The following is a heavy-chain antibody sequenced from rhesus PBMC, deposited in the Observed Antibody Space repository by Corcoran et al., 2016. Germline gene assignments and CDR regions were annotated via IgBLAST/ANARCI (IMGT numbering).Heavy chain of an antibody. Sequence: QVQLQESGPGLVKPSETLSLTCAVSGGSSSDSYYWNWIRQPPGKGLEWIGDVAYSGSTTYPPALKRRVTISRDTAENQFSLKLSSGTAADTAVYYCARDRGGNALFFEYWGQGVLVTVSS. CDR3: ARDRGGNALFFEY. D-gene: IGHD1-14*01. V-gene: IGHV4-122*02. CDR2: VAYSGST. J-gene: IGHJ4*01. CDR1: GGSSSDSYY.